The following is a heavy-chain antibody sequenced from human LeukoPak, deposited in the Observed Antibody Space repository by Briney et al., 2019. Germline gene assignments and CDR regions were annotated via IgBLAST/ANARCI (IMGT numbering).Heavy chain of an antibody. V-gene: IGHV1-69*13. CDR3: ARGPGALYSSSWTTFLRYYGMDV. CDR1: GGTFSSYA. J-gene: IGHJ6*02. CDR2: IIPIFGTA. Sequence: ASVKVSCKASGGTFSSYAISWVRQAPGQGLGWMGGIIPIFGTANYAQKFQGRVTITADESTSTAYMELSSLRSEDTAVYYCARGPGALYSSSWTTFLRYYGMDVWGQGTTVTVSS. D-gene: IGHD6-13*01.